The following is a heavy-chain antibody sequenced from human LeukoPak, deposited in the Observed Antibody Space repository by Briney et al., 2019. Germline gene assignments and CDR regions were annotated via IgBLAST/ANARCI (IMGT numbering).Heavy chain of an antibody. Sequence: PSETLSLTCTVSGGSISSYYWSWIRQPPGKGLEWIGYIYYGGSTNYNPSLKSRVTISVDTSKNQFSLKLSSVTAADTAVYYCARDFVGYSYGYGHYYSYYYMDVWGKGTTVTVSS. CDR2: IYYGGST. D-gene: IGHD5-18*01. J-gene: IGHJ6*03. CDR3: ARDFVGYSYGYGHYYSYYYMDV. V-gene: IGHV4-59*01. CDR1: GGSISSYY.